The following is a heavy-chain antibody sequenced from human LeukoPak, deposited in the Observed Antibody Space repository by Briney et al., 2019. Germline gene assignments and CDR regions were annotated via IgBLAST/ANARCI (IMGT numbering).Heavy chain of an antibody. CDR1: GGSISSRSHS. D-gene: IGHD2-15*01. CDR3: ARHGDIAYMDV. V-gene: IGHV4-39*01. J-gene: IGHJ6*03. CDR2: LYYSGST. Sequence: SETLSLTYTVSGGSISSRSHSWGWIRQPPGKGLEWIGSLYYSGSTYYNPSLKSRVTISVDTSKNQFSLKLSSVTAADTAVYYRARHGDIAYMDVWGKGTTVTISS.